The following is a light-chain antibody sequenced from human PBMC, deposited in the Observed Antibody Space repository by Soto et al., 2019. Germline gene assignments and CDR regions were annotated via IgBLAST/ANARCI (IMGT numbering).Light chain of an antibody. CDR2: RNN. J-gene: IGLJ1*01. V-gene: IGLV1-47*01. CDR1: SSNIGSNY. CDR3: AAWDDSLSGHYV. Sequence: QSVLTQPPSASGTPGQRVTISCSGSSSNIGSNYVYWYQQLPGTAPKLLIYRNNQRPSGVPDRFSGSKSGTSASLAISGLLSAADAYYYCAAWDDSLSGHYVFGTGTKLTVL.